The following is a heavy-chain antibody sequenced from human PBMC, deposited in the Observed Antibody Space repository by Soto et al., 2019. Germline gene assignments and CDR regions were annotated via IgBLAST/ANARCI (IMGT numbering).Heavy chain of an antibody. CDR1: GFTFTDYW. V-gene: IGHV3-74*01. J-gene: IGHJ4*02. CDR2: INSDGSRT. D-gene: IGHD6-13*01. Sequence: WGSLRLSCAVSGFTFTDYWTHWVRQAPGKGLVWVSRINSDGSRTSYADSVTGRFPISRDNAKNTLYLQLNRLRVEATALYYLARETQRGIYVDYCGQGTLVAVSS. CDR3: ARETQRGIYVDY.